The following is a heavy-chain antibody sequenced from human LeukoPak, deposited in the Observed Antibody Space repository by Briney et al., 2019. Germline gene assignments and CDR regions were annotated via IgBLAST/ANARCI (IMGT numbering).Heavy chain of an antibody. Sequence: GSLRLSCVASGFTFSTYGMHWVRQPPGKGLEWIGEMYLSGTTHSNPSVKSRVTISIDKSKNQFFLNLSSVTAADTAVYYCAGLVGRYSSGLYYYYFDYWGQGTLVTVSS. CDR3: AGLVGRYSSGLYYYYFDY. CDR2: MYLSGTT. V-gene: IGHV4-4*02. CDR1: GFTFSTYG. D-gene: IGHD3-22*01. J-gene: IGHJ4*02.